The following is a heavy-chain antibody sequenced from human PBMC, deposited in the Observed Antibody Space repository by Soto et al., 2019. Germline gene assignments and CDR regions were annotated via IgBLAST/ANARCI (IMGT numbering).Heavy chain of an antibody. CDR2: IHYSGST. CDR1: GGSISSGGYY. J-gene: IGHJ4*02. Sequence: SETLSLTCTVSGGSISSGGYYWSWIRQHPGKGLEWIGYIHYSGSTYYNPSLKSRVTISVDTSKNQFSLKLSSVTAADTAVYYCARADSKCGGSCYLDYWGQGTLVTVSS. D-gene: IGHD2-15*01. CDR3: ARADSKCGGSCYLDY. V-gene: IGHV4-31*03.